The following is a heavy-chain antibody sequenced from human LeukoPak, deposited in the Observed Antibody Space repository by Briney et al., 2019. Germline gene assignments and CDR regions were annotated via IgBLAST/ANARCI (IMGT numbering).Heavy chain of an antibody. J-gene: IGHJ3*01. CDR3: ARRPRDTSGYYLGAFHD. CDR1: GFTFTNYA. V-gene: IGHV3-23*01. D-gene: IGHD3-22*01. Sequence: GGSLRLSCAASGFTFTNYAMTWVRQAPGKGLEWVSVIGASGADTYYSDSVKGRFTVSRDNSQNTLFLHMGGLRAEDTAVYFCARRPRDTSGYYLGAFHDWGQGTTVTVSS. CDR2: IGASGADT.